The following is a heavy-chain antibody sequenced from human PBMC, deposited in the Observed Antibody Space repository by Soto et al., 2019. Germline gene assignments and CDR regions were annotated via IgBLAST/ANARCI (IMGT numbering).Heavy chain of an antibody. CDR3: AHRVLRTVFGLVTTTAIYFDF. Sequence: QITLNESGPTQVKPRQTLTLTCTFSGFSLTTSGVGVGWISQSPGKAPEGLALIYWDFDKRYSPSLKSRLTITKDTSKNQVVLTMADLDPADTATYYCAHRVLRTVFGLVTTTAIYFDFWGQGTPVAVSS. D-gene: IGHD3-3*01. CDR2: IYWDFDK. CDR1: GFSLTTSGVG. J-gene: IGHJ4*02. V-gene: IGHV2-5*02.